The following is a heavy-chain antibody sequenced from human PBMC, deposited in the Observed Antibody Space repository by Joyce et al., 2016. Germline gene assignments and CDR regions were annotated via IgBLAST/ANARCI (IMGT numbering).Heavy chain of an antibody. CDR2: MNPNSGNT. CDR3: ARGSTSTWFKYLQH. Sequence: VQLVQSGAVVKEPGASVKVSCRTSGYAFTTYDIFWVRQATGQGPEWMGWMNPNSGNTGYGEKFQGRVTMTRDTAIGTAFMELSSLTSDDTAVYFCARGSTSTWFKYLQHWGQGTLVTVSS. CDR1: GYAFTTYD. J-gene: IGHJ1*01. D-gene: IGHD2-2*01. V-gene: IGHV1-8*01.